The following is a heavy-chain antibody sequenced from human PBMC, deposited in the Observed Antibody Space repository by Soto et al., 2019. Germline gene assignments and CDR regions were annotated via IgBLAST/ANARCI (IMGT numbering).Heavy chain of an antibody. D-gene: IGHD3-22*01. V-gene: IGHV3-23*01. Sequence: EVQLLESGGGWVQPGGSLRLSCAASGFTFSSYAMSWVRQAPGKGLEWVSAISGSGGSTYYADSVKGRFTISRDNSKNTLYLQMNSLRAEDTAVYYCAKSKTAGVITTLVGFDPWGQGTLVTVSS. CDR2: ISGSGGST. CDR1: GFTFSSYA. CDR3: AKSKTAGVITTLVGFDP. J-gene: IGHJ5*02.